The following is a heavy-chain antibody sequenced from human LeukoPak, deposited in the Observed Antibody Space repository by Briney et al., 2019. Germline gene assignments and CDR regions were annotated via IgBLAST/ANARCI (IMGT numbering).Heavy chain of an antibody. CDR1: GYTFTGYY. Sequence: ASVKVSCKASGYTFTGYYIHWVRQAPGQGLEWMGWISAYNGNTNYAQKLQGRVTMTTDTSTSTAYMELRSLRSDDTAVYYCAREEDYYDSSGYSDYWGQGTLVTVSS. J-gene: IGHJ4*02. D-gene: IGHD3-22*01. CDR2: ISAYNGNT. V-gene: IGHV1-18*04. CDR3: AREEDYYDSSGYSDY.